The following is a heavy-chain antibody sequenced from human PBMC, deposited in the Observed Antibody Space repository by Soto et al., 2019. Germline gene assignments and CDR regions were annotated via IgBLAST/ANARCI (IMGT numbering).Heavy chain of an antibody. CDR3: ARGNGHGFDI. Sequence: EVQLVESGGNLVQPGGSLRLSCAASGFTFSSYWMHWVRQTPGKGLVWVSRITSHGSTTTYADSVKGRFTISRDNAKNTLYLQMNSLRAEDTAVYYCARGNGHGFDIWGQGKMVTVSS. CDR2: ITSHGSTT. D-gene: IGHD2-8*01. CDR1: GFTFSSYW. V-gene: IGHV3-74*01. J-gene: IGHJ3*02.